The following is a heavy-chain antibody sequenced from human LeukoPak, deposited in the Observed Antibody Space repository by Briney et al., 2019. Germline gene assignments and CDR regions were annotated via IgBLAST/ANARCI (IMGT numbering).Heavy chain of an antibody. CDR3: ARGMVRGPIYYYGMDV. Sequence: PGGSLRLSCTASGFTFSSYAMSWVRQAPGKGLEWVSVIYSGGSTYYADSVKGRFTISRDNSKNTLYLQMNSLRAEDTAVYYCARGMVRGPIYYYGMDVWGQGTTVTVSS. D-gene: IGHD3-10*01. V-gene: IGHV3-53*01. CDR2: IYSGGST. J-gene: IGHJ6*02. CDR1: GFTFSSYA.